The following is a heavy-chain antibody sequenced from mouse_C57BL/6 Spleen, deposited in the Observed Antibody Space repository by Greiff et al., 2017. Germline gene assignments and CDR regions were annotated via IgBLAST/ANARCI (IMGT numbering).Heavy chain of an antibody. J-gene: IGHJ4*01. CDR2: IYPGSGST. V-gene: IGHV1-55*01. CDR1: GYTFTSYW. Sequence: QVQLQQPGAELVKPGASVKMSCKASGYTFTSYWITWVKQRPGQGLEWIGDIYPGSGSTNYNEKFKSKATLTVDKSSSTAYMQLRSLTSEDSAVYYCAREDPYAMDYWGQGTSVTVSS. CDR3: AREDPYAMDY.